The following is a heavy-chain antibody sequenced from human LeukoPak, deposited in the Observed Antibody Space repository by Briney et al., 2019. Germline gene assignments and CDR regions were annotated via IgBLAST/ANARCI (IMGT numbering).Heavy chain of an antibody. V-gene: IGHV3-7*01. CDR2: IKQDGSEK. J-gene: IGHJ4*02. CDR1: GFTFSSYW. CDR3: ARGMSSGYDFDY. D-gene: IGHD5-12*01. Sequence: GGSLRLSCAACGFTFSSYWMTWVRQAPGKGLEWVANIKQDGSEKYYVDSVKGRFTISRDNAKNSLYLQMNSLRAEDTAVYYCARGMSSGYDFDYWGQGTLVTVSS.